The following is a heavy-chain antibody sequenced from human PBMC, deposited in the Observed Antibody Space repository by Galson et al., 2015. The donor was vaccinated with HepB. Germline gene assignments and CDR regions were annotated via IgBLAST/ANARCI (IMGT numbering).Heavy chain of an antibody. J-gene: IGHJ6*02. D-gene: IGHD3-16*01. V-gene: IGHV3-30-3*01. Sequence: SLRLSCAASGFTFSSYAMHWVRQAPGKGLEWVAVISYDGSNKYYADSVKGRFTISRDNSKNTLYLQMNSLRAEDTAVYYCARSYDASGYYGMDVWGQGTTVTVSS. CDR1: GFTFSSYA. CDR3: ARSYDASGYYGMDV. CDR2: ISYDGSNK.